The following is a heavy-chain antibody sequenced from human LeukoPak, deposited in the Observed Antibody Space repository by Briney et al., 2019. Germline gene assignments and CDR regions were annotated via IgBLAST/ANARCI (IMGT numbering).Heavy chain of an antibody. CDR1: GGSFSGYY. Sequence: SEILSLTCAVYGGSFSGYYWSWIRQPPGKGLEWIGEINHSGSTNYNPSLKSRVTISVDTSKNQFSLKLSSVTAADTAVYYCARGLRGRWFDPWGQGTLVTVSS. CDR2: INHSGST. V-gene: IGHV4-34*01. CDR3: ARGLRGRWFDP. J-gene: IGHJ5*02.